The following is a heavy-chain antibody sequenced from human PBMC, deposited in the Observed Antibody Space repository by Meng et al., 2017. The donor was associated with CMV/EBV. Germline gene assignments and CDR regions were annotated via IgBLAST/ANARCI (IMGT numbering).Heavy chain of an antibody. CDR3: ARGDTAMVFFDY. CDR2: IYYSGST. CDR1: GGSISSSSYY. J-gene: IGHJ4*02. D-gene: IGHD5-18*01. V-gene: IGHV4-39*07. Sequence: CIVSGGSISSSSYYWGWIRQPPGKGLEWIGSIYYSGSTYYNPSLKSRVTISVDTSKNQFSLKLSSVTAADTAVYYCARGDTAMVFFDYWGQGTLVTVSS.